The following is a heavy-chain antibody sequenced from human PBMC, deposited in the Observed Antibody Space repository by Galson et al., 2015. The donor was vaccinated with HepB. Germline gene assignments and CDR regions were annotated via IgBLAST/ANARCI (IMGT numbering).Heavy chain of an antibody. CDR1: GFTFDDYA. Sequence: SLRLSCAASGFTFDDYAMHWVRQAPGKGLVWVSRINSDGSSTSYADSVKGRFTISRDNAKNTLYLQMNSLRAEDTAVYYCARVRGAYGDYQYWGQGTLVTVSS. J-gene: IGHJ4*02. CDR2: INSDGSST. V-gene: IGHV3-74*01. CDR3: ARVRGAYGDYQY. D-gene: IGHD4-17*01.